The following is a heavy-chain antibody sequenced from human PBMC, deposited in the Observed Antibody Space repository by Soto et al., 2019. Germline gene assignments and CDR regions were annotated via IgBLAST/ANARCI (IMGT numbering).Heavy chain of an antibody. J-gene: IGHJ6*02. CDR1: GGTFSSHA. D-gene: IGHD3-16*01. Sequence: SVKVSCKASGGTFSSHAISWVRQAPGQGLEWMGGITPFFKATNYAQKFQGRVTITADDSTSTAYMDLYSLRSEDTAVYYCARDVPLNYYDGTYSYYAMDVWGQGTTVTVSS. CDR2: ITPFFKAT. V-gene: IGHV1-69*13. CDR3: ARDVPLNYYDGTYSYYAMDV.